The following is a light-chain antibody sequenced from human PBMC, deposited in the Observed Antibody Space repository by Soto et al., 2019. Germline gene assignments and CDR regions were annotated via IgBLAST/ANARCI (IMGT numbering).Light chain of an antibody. CDR2: EVT. V-gene: IGLV2-14*01. J-gene: IGLJ2*01. CDR3: SSYISRNTYVV. Sequence: QSVLTQPASVSGSPGQSITISCSGTSSDIGGYNYVSWYQQRPGKAPKLIISEVTKRPPGVSNRFSGSKSGNTASLTISGLQAEDEADYYCSSYISRNTYVVFGGGTQLTVL. CDR1: SSDIGGYNY.